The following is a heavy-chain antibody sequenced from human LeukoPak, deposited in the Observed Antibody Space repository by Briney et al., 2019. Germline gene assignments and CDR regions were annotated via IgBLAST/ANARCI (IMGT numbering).Heavy chain of an antibody. J-gene: IGHJ5*02. D-gene: IGHD6-19*01. CDR2: IFYDGSNQ. V-gene: IGHV3-33*06. CDR3: AKDPSSGWYENWFDP. Sequence: SGGSLRLSCAASGFTFRSYGMHWVRQAPGKGLEWVAVIFYDGSNQYYADSVKGRFTISRDNSKNTLYLQMNSLRAEDTAVYYCAKDPSSGWYENWFDPWGQGTLVTVSS. CDR1: GFTFRSYG.